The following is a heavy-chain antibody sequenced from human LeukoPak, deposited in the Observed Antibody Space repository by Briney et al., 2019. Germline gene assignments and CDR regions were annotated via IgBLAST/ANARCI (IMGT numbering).Heavy chain of an antibody. D-gene: IGHD3-9*01. Sequence: GGSLRLSCAASGFTFSSYGMHWVRQAPGEGLEWVSAILGSGDSTYYADPVKGRFTVSRDNSKSTLYLQMNSLRAEDTALYYCAKWGDYDVLTGYYVPDYWGQGTLVTVSS. CDR2: ILGSGDST. V-gene: IGHV3-23*01. CDR1: GFTFSSYG. J-gene: IGHJ4*02. CDR3: AKWGDYDVLTGYYVPDY.